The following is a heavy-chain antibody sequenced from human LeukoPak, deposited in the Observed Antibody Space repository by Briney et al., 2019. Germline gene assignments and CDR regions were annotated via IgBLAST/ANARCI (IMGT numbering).Heavy chain of an antibody. Sequence: GGSLRLSCEASGFTFRRYWMTWVRQAPGKGLEWVANIKHDGGETYYADSVKGRFTISRDNVKNSLDLHMNSLRDEDTAVYYCARDQFSRYSYGMDVWGQGTTVTVSS. CDR1: GFTFRRYW. CDR2: IKHDGGET. D-gene: IGHD1-14*01. J-gene: IGHJ6*02. CDR3: ARDQFSRYSYGMDV. V-gene: IGHV3-7*01.